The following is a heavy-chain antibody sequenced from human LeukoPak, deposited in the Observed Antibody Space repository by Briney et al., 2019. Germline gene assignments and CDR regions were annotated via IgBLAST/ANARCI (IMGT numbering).Heavy chain of an antibody. CDR3: TRAIEGAFDI. Sequence: GGSLRLSRAASGFTFSSYSMNWVRQAPGKGLEWVSSISSGTSYIYYADSVKGRFTISRDNAKNSLYLQMNSLKTEDTAVYYCTRAIEGAFDIWGQGTMVIVSS. J-gene: IGHJ3*02. CDR1: GFTFSSYS. V-gene: IGHV3-21*03. CDR2: ISSGTSYI.